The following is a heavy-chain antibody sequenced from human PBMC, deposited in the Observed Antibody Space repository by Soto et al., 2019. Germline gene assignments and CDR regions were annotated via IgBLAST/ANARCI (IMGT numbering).Heavy chain of an antibody. D-gene: IGHD3-10*01. CDR2: IYYSGST. CDR1: GGSISSSSYY. CDR3: ARAPRGDFDY. Sequence: SETLSLTCTVSGGSISSSSYYWGWIRQPPGKGLEWIGSIYYSGSTYYNPSLKGRFTISRDNAKNSLYLQMNSLRAEDTAVYYCARAPRGDFDYWGQGTLVTVSS. V-gene: IGHV4-39*02. J-gene: IGHJ4*02.